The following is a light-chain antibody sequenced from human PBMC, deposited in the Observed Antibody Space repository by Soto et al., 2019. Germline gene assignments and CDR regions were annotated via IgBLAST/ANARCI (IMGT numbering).Light chain of an antibody. CDR1: SSDVGNSNY. J-gene: IGLJ2*01. CDR3: SSDTSITTGVV. V-gene: IGLV2-14*01. CDR2: EVS. Sequence: QSVLTQPAYLSGSPGQSITISCTGTSSDVGNSNYVSWYQQHPGKAPKLMIYEVSNRPSGVSNRFSGSKSGNTASLTISGLQAEDEGDYFCSSDTSITTGVVFGGGTKLTVL.